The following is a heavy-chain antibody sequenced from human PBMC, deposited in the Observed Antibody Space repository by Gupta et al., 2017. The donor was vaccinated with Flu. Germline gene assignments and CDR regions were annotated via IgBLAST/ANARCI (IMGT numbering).Heavy chain of an antibody. CDR2: ISWDGRHT. D-gene: IGHD1-26*01. CDR3: AKDTIVGAMGFDF. J-gene: IGHJ4*02. V-gene: IGHV3-43*01. Sequence: VRQAPGRGLEWVSFISWDGRHTYYGDSVKGRFTVSRDNTKSSLYLQMDSLTIEDTAFYYCAKDTIVGAMGFDFWGQETLVTVSS.